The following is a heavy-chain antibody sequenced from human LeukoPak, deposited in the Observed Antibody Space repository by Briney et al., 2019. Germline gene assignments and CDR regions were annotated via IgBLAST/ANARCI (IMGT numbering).Heavy chain of an antibody. V-gene: IGHV3-30-3*01. CDR1: GFTFSSYA. J-gene: IGHJ4*02. Sequence: PGRSLRLSCAASGFTFSSYAMHWVRQAPGKGLEWVAVISYDGSNKYYADSVKGRFTISRDNSKNTLYLQMNSLRAEDTAVYYCARERHYGVYYFDYWGQGTLVTVSS. CDR2: ISYDGSNK. D-gene: IGHD4-17*01. CDR3: ARERHYGVYYFDY.